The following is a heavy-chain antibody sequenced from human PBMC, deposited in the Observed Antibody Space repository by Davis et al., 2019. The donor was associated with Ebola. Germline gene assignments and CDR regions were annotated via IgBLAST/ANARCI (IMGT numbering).Heavy chain of an antibody. Sequence: MPSETLSLTCAVSGGSISSSNWWSWVRQPPGKGLEWIGEIYHSGSTNYNPSLKSRVTISVDKSKNQFSLKLSSVTAADTTVYYCARGHSSGYYQDYFDYWGQGTLVTVSS. J-gene: IGHJ4*02. CDR2: IYHSGST. D-gene: IGHD3-22*01. CDR1: GGSISSSNW. CDR3: ARGHSSGYYQDYFDY. V-gene: IGHV4-4*02.